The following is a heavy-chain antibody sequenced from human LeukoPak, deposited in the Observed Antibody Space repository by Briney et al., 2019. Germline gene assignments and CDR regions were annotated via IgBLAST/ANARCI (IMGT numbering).Heavy chain of an antibody. CDR3: ARGPSITMGSGF. J-gene: IGHJ4*02. CDR2: ISSSSSYI. D-gene: IGHD3-10*01. V-gene: IGHV3-21*01. Sequence: GGSLRLSCAASGFTFSSYNMNWVRQAPGKGLEWVSSISSSSSYIYYADSVKGRFTISRDNAKNSLYLQMNSLRAEDTAVYYCARGPSITMGSGFWGQGTLVTVSS. CDR1: GFTFSSYN.